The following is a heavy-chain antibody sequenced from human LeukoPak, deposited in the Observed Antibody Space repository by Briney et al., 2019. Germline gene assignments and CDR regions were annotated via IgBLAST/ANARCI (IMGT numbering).Heavy chain of an antibody. J-gene: IGHJ6*02. Sequence: SETLSLTCAVYGGSFSGYYWSWIRQPPGKGLEWIGEINHSGSTNYNPSLKSRVTISVDTSKNQFSLKLSSVTAADTAVYYCASPPHTLWSPGLYGMDVWGQGTTVTVSS. D-gene: IGHD3-10*01. CDR1: GGSFSGYY. CDR3: ASPPHTLWSPGLYGMDV. V-gene: IGHV4-34*01. CDR2: INHSGST.